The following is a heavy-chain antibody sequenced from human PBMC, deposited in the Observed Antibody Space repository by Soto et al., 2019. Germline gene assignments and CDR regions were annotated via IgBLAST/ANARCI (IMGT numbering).Heavy chain of an antibody. CDR1: GGSISRSNCY. CDR3: ARQTGTDGMDV. CDR2: IYSSGSA. V-gene: IGHV4-39*01. J-gene: IGHJ6*02. D-gene: IGHD3-9*01. Sequence: QLQLQESGPGLVKPSETLSLTCTVSGGSISRSNCYWGWIRQPPGKGLEWIGSIYSSGSAYYNPSLTSGVTISLDTSKTRFSLKVSSVTAAATAVYYCARQTGTDGMDVGGQGTTVTV.